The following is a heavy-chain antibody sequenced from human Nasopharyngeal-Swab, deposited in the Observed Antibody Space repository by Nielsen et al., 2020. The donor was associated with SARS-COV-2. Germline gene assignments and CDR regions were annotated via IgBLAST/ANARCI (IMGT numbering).Heavy chain of an antibody. CDR2: ISSTSSTI. D-gene: IGHD6-19*01. CDR1: GFAFSNYA. Sequence: GESLKISCAASGFAFSNYAMNWVRQAPGKGLEWVSFISSTSSTIYYADSVKGRFTISRDNAKNSLYLQMNSLRDEDTAVYYCVRDSSGWYLDSDYWGQGTQVTVSS. V-gene: IGHV3-48*02. CDR3: VRDSSGWYLDSDY. J-gene: IGHJ4*02.